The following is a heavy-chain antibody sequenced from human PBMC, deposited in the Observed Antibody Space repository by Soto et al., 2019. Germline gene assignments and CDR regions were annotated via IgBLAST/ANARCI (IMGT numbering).Heavy chain of an antibody. J-gene: IGHJ6*02. Sequence: GGSLRLSCAASGFTFSSYGMHWVRQAPGKGLEWVAVIWYDGSNKYYVDSVKGRFTISRDNAKNSLYLQMNSLRAEDTAVHYCARGSLAARQPYYYYGMDVWGQGTTVTVSS. CDR3: ARGSLAARQPYYYYGMDV. CDR2: IWYDGSNK. CDR1: GFTFSSYG. D-gene: IGHD6-6*01. V-gene: IGHV3-33*01.